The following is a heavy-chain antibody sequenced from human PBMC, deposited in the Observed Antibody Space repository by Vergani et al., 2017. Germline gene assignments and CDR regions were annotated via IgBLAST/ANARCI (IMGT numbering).Heavy chain of an antibody. Sequence: QVQLVQSGAEVKKPGASVKVSCKASGYTFTGYYMHWVRQAPGQGLEWMGWINPNSGGTNYAQKFQGWVTMTRDTSISTAYMELSRLRSDDTAVYYCARDLGLTGTTGDYYYGMDVWGQGTTVTVSS. CDR3: ARDLGLTGTTGDYYYGMDV. D-gene: IGHD1-1*01. CDR1: GYTFTGYY. V-gene: IGHV1-2*04. J-gene: IGHJ6*02. CDR2: INPNSGGT.